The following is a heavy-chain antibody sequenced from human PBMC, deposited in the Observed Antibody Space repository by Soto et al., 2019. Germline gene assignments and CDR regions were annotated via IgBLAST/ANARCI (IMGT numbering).Heavy chain of an antibody. CDR1: GGTYSSYA. V-gene: IGHV1-69*13. CDR3: AKSEVAYYYYYMDV. J-gene: IGHJ6*03. CDR2: IIPIFGTA. Sequence: GASVKVSCKASGGTYSSYAISWVRQAPGQGLEWMGGIIPIFGTANYAQKFQGRVTITADESTSTAYMELSSLRSEDTAVYYCAKSEVAYYYYYMDVWGKGTTVTV.